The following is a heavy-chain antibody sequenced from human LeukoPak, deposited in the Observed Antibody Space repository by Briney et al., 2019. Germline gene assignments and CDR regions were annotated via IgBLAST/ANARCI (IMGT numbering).Heavy chain of an antibody. CDR1: GYTFTDYG. J-gene: IGHJ4*02. D-gene: IGHD3-9*01. V-gene: IGHV1-18*01. CDR2: LSAYNADT. CDR3: VRDRPYYDILAGYYMASDYFDY. Sequence: VASVKVSCKSSGYTFTDYGITWVRQAPGQGLEWMGWLSAYNADTTYAQSFQGRVTITTDTFINTAYMELRSLRSDDTAVYYCVRDRPYYDILAGYYMASDYFDYWGQGTLVTVSS.